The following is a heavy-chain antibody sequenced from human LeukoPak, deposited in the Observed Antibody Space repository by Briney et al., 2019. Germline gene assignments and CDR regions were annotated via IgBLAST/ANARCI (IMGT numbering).Heavy chain of an antibody. J-gene: IGHJ3*02. D-gene: IGHD3-22*01. CDR1: GFTFRNAC. V-gene: IGHV3-15*01. Sequence: GGSLRLSCAASGFTFRNACMTWVRQAPGQGLEWVARINRNTDGGTTDYPAPVKVRFTISNDESTNQLNLQINRVKTEDPAVCCCTHTYNYDSSGLIVDIWGQGTLVTVSS. CDR2: INRNTDGGTT. CDR3: THTYNYDSSGLIVDI.